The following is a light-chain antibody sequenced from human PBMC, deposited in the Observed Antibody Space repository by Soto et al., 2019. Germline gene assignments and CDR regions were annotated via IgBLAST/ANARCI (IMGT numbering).Light chain of an antibody. CDR3: FSHRSGDSHV. CDR1: SSDIGVYNY. V-gene: IGLV2-14*01. J-gene: IGLJ1*01. Sequence: QSVLTQPASVPGSPGQSITISCTGTSSDIGVYNYVSWYQQYPGKAPKLMIYGVTNRPSGVSNRFSGSKTGNTASLTISGLQAEDEADYYCFSHRSGDSHVFGTGTKVTVL. CDR2: GVT.